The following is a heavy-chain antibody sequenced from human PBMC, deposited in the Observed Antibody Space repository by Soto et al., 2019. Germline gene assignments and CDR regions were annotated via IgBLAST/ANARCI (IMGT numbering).Heavy chain of an antibody. V-gene: IGHV1-69*01. CDR1: GDTFSNYA. Sequence: QVQLVQSGAEVKKPGSSVKVSCKASGDTFSNYAVSWVRQAPGQGLEWMGGIIPIYGTTNYAQNFQDRVTMTADESTSTAYMELSSLRAEDTAVYYCARDLGGCSAGSCRYNWFDPWGQGTLVTVSS. J-gene: IGHJ5*02. CDR2: IIPIYGTT. CDR3: ARDLGGCSAGSCRYNWFDP. D-gene: IGHD2-15*01.